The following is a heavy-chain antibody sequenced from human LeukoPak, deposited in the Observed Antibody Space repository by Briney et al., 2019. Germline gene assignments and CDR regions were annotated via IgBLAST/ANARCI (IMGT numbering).Heavy chain of an antibody. CDR1: GYTFTGYY. CDR3: ARGRFSGYGAD. V-gene: IGHV1-2*02. D-gene: IGHD5-12*01. CDR2: INPNSGGT. J-gene: IGHJ4*02. Sequence: ASVKVSCKASGYTFTGYYMHWVRQAPGQGLEWMGWINPNSGGTNFAQKFQGRVTMTRDTSISTAYMEPSSLTSDDTAVYYCARGRFSGYGADWGQGTLVTVSS.